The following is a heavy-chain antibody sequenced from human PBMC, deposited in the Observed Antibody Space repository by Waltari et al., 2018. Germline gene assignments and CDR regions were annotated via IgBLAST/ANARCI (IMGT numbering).Heavy chain of an antibody. J-gene: IGHJ4*02. D-gene: IGHD2-21*02. CDR1: GFIFSSYW. CDR3: VRRHDSGGFYGL. CDR2: ISDDGGST. Sequence: EVQLVESGGGLVQPGGSLRLSCAASGFIFSSYWMHWVRQGPGKGVGWVSRISDDGGSTNYADSVKGRFTISRDNTKNTLYLQMNSLNDEDTALYYCVRRHDSGGFYGLWGQGTLVTVSS. V-gene: IGHV3-74*01.